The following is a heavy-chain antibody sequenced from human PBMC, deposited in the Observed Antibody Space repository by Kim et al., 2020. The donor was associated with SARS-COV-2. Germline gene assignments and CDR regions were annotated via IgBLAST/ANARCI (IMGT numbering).Heavy chain of an antibody. D-gene: IGHD3-10*01. CDR3: ARDSLNYYGSGSGDYFDY. J-gene: IGHJ4*02. CDR1: GFTFSSYW. CDR2: INSDGSST. V-gene: IGHV3-74*01. Sequence: GGSLRLSCAASGFTFSSYWMHWVRQAPGKGLVWVSRINSDGSSTSYADSVKGRFTISRDNAKNTLYLQMNSLRAEDTAVYYCARDSLNYYGSGSGDYFDYWGQGTLVTVSS.